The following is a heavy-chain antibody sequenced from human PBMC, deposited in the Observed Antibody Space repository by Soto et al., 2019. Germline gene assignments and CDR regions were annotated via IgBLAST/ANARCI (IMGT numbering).Heavy chain of an antibody. J-gene: IGHJ6*03. CDR1: GFTFSSYS. V-gene: IGHV3-21*01. D-gene: IGHD2-2*01. CDR2: ISSSSSYI. CDR3: ARDGCSSTSCYEYYYYYMDV. Sequence: PGGSLRLSCAASGFTFSSYSMNWVRQAPGKGLEWVSSISSSSSYIYYADLVKGRFTISRDNAKNSLYLQMNSLRAEDTAVYYCARDGCSSTSCYEYYYYYMDVWGKGTTVTVSS.